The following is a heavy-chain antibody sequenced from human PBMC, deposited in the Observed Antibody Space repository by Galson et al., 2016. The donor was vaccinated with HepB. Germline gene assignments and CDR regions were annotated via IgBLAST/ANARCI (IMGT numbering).Heavy chain of an antibody. Sequence: SVKVSCKATGGTFSSYAISWMRQAPGQGLERMGGINPFFGYTNYAQKFQGRVTITADKSTSTSYMELSSLRSEDTAVYYCARDRTTGDSSARYDALDYWGQGTPVTISS. D-gene: IGHD6-19*01. CDR2: INPFFGYT. J-gene: IGHJ4*02. CDR3: ARDRTTGDSSARYDALDY. V-gene: IGHV1-69*06. CDR1: GGTFSSYA.